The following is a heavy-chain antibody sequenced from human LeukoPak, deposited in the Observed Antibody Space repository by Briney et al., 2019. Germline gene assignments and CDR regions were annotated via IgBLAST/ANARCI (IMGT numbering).Heavy chain of an antibody. CDR3: AVGVTIVVVPAAMGH. V-gene: IGHV1-69*01. CDR2: IIPIFGTA. Sequence: VKVSCKASGGTFSSLTINWVRQAPGQGLEWMGGIIPIFGTANYAQKFQGRVTITADESTSTAYMELSSLRSEDTAVYYCAVGVTIVVVPAAMGHWGQGTLVTVSS. J-gene: IGHJ4*02. CDR1: GGTFSSLT. D-gene: IGHD2-2*01.